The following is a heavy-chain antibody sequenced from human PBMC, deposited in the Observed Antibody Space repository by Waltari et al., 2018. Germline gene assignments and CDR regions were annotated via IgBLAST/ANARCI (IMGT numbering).Heavy chain of an antibody. CDR3: ARGGNRKTAILNFMDV. CDR2: ISWSAGST. J-gene: IGHJ6*03. D-gene: IGHD2-2*02. CDR1: GFTFDDYG. Sequence: AASGFTFDDYGMNWVRQGPGKGLEWVSGISWSAGSTDYADSVKGRFTISRDNGKNSLFLQMNSLGAEDTALYYCARGGNRKTAILNFMDVCGKGTTVTVSS. V-gene: IGHV3-20*03.